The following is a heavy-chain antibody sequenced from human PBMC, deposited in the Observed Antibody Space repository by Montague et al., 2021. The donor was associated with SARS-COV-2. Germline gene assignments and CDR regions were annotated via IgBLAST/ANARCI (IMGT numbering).Heavy chain of an antibody. CDR2: ITYDGIDK. V-gene: IGHV3-30*04. J-gene: IGHJ6*02. Sequence: SLRLSCTASGFIFSNFAFHWVRQAPGKGLEWVAIITYDGIDKFYADSVKGRFTISRDNAKNSLYPQMNSLRAEDTAVYYCARDSFVVVPAASNYYYYYGMDVWGQGTTVTVSS. CDR1: GFIFSNFA. CDR3: ARDSFVVVPAASNYYYYYGMDV. D-gene: IGHD2-2*01.